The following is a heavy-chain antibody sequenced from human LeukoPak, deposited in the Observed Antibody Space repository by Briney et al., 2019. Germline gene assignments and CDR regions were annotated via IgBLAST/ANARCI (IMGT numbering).Heavy chain of an antibody. CDR2: IKSKTDGGTT. CDR3: TTGPFDYYGSASYLANGMDV. D-gene: IGHD3-10*01. V-gene: IGHV3-15*01. Sequence: GRSLRLSCAASGLTFSNYGMHWVRQAPGKGLEWVGRIKSKTDGGTTDYTAPVKGRFTMSRDDSKNTLYLQMNSLKTEDTAVCYCTTGPFDYYGSASYLANGMDVWGQGTTVTVSS. J-gene: IGHJ6*02. CDR1: GLTFSNYG.